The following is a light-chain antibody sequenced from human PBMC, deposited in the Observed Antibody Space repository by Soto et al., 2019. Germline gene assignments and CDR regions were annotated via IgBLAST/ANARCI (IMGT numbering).Light chain of an antibody. Sequence: EIVLTQSPSTLSASPGERATLSCRASQSISSWLAWYQQKPGQAPRLLIYNASSRDTGIPARFSASGSGTEFTLTISSLEPDDFAIYYCHHYNSYSQTFGQGTKVDIK. CDR3: HHYNSYSQT. CDR2: NAS. CDR1: QSISSW. J-gene: IGKJ1*01. V-gene: IGKV3-11*01.